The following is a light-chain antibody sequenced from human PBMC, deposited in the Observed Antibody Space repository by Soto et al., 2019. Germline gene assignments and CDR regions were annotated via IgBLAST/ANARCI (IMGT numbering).Light chain of an antibody. J-gene: IGKJ5*01. CDR3: QQYKNWPL. CDR2: HTS. V-gene: IGKV3D-15*01. Sequence: EIEMTQSPATLSLSPGERATLSCRASQNINTNLAWYQQSPGRAPRLFIYHTSTRATGIPVRFSGSGFGTEFTLTISSLQSEDFAVYYCQQYKNWPLFGQGTRLEI. CDR1: QNINTN.